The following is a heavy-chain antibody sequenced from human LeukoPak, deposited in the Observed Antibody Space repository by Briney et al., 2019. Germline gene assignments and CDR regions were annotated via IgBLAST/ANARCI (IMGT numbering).Heavy chain of an antibody. CDR2: IFTSGST. D-gene: IGHD5-12*01. J-gene: IGHJ2*01. V-gene: IGHV4-61*02. CDR3: ARDFLPPHYTATIRPDWYFDL. Sequence: PSETLSLTCTVSGGSINSDSYYWGWIRQPAGKGLEWIGRIFTSGSTNYNPSLKSRVTMSVDPSKNQFSLKLSSVTAADTAVYYCARDFLPPHYTATIRPDWYFDLWGRGTLVTVSS. CDR1: GGSINSDSYY.